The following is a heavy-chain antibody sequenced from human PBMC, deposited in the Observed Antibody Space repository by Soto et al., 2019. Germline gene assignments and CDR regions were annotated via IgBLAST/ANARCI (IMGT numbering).Heavy chain of an antibody. Sequence: VGSLRLSCAASGFTFSSYGMHWVRQAPGKGLEWVAVISYDGSNKYYADSVKGRFTISRDNSKNTLYLQMNSLRAEDTAVYYCAKPGRLSSSWPYFDYWGQGTLVTVSS. V-gene: IGHV3-30*18. CDR1: GFTFSSYG. CDR2: ISYDGSNK. CDR3: AKPGRLSSSWPYFDY. D-gene: IGHD6-13*01. J-gene: IGHJ4*02.